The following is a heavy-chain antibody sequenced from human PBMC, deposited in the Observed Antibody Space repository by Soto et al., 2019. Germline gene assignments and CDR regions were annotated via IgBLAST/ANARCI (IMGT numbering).Heavy chain of an antibody. CDR1: GFTFSSYA. V-gene: IGHV3-23*01. Sequence: LRLSCAASGFTFSSYAMSWVRQAPGKGLEWVSAISGSGGSTYYADSVKGRFTISRDNSKNTLYLQMNSLRAEDTAVYYCAKPQAYYYDSSGYYLDYWGQGTLVTVSS. CDR3: AKPQAYYYDSSGYYLDY. J-gene: IGHJ4*02. D-gene: IGHD3-22*01. CDR2: ISGSGGST.